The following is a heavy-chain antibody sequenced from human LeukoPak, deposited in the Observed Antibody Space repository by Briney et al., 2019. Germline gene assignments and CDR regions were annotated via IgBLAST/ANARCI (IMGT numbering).Heavy chain of an antibody. J-gene: IGHJ4*02. CDR2: ITISSSYI. D-gene: IGHD6-6*01. Sequence: PGGSLRLSCAASGFTFSDYDMNWVRQAPGKGLEWVSSITISSSYIYYADSVKGRFTISRDNAKNSLYLQMNSLRAEDTAVYYCAREVIAAYSFDYWGQGTLVTVSS. CDR1: GFTFSDYD. CDR3: AREVIAAYSFDY. V-gene: IGHV3-21*01.